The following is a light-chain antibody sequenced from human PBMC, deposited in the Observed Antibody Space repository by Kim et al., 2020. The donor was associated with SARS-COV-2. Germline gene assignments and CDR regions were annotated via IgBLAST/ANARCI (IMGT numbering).Light chain of an antibody. CDR1: SSDIDGYNY. V-gene: IGLV2-8*01. CDR3: SSYSGIRNFGV. J-gene: IGLJ2*01. CDR2: DVT. Sequence: QSVTISGTGTSSDIDGYNYVSWYQQHPGKAPRLLISDVTQRPSGVPARFSGSKSGNTASLTVSGLQADDEATYYCSSYSGIRNFGVFGGGTQLTVL.